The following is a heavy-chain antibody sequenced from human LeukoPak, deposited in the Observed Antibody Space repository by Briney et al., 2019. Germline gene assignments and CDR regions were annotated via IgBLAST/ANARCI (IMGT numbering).Heavy chain of an antibody. V-gene: IGHV3-23*01. CDR1: GFSFSTYA. CDR2: ISGSDPGN. CDR3: AKGSRGSCRGAYCYSFDN. D-gene: IGHD2-21*02. J-gene: IGHJ4*02. Sequence: PGGSLRLSCAASGFSFSTYAMSWVRQIPGKGLEWVSAISGSDPGNYYADSVKGRFTISRVNSRNALYLQMNRLRVEDTAVYYCAKGSRGSCRGAYCYSFDNWGQGAVVTVSS.